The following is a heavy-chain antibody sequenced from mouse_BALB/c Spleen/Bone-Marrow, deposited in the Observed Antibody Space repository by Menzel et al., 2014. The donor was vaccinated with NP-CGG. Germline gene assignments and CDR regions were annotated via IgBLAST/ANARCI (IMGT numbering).Heavy chain of an antibody. D-gene: IGHD2-14*01. CDR2: IWAGGTT. V-gene: IGHV2-9*02. CDR1: GFSLTTYG. J-gene: IGHJ2*01. CDR3: AREGAYYRYIDY. Sequence: VKLVESGPGLVAPSRSLSITCTVSGFSLTTYGIHWVRQPPGKGLEWLGVIWAGGTTIYNSTLMSRLSISKDTSKSQVFLKMNSLQTDDTAIYYCAREGAYYRYIDYWGQGTTLTVSS.